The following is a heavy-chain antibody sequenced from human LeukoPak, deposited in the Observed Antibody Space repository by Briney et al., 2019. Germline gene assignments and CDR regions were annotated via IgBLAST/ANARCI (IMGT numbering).Heavy chain of an antibody. V-gene: IGHV3-21*01. CDR2: ISSSSSYI. Sequence: GGSLRLSCAASGFTFSSYSMNWVRQAPGKGLEWVSSISSSSSYIYYADSVKGRFTISRDNAKNSLYLQMNSLRAEDTAVYYCASWGSTSCSEGGWGQGTLVTVSS. D-gene: IGHD2-2*01. CDR3: ASWGSTSCSEGG. CDR1: GFTFSSYS. J-gene: IGHJ4*02.